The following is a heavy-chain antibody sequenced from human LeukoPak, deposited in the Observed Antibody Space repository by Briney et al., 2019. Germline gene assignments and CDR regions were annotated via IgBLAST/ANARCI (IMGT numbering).Heavy chain of an antibody. Sequence: SETLSLTCTVSGGSISGDSYYWGWIRQPPGKGLEWIGSIYYSGSTYYNPSLKSRVTISVDTSKSQISLKLRSVTAADTAMYYCALDCGGDCYSPSHWYFDLWGRGTLVTVSS. V-gene: IGHV4-39*01. CDR3: ALDCGGDCYSPSHWYFDL. J-gene: IGHJ2*01. CDR2: IYYSGST. D-gene: IGHD2-21*02. CDR1: GGSISGDSYY.